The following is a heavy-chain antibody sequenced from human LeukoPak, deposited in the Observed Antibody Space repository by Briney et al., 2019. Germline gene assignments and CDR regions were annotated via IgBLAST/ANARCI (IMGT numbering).Heavy chain of an antibody. Sequence: SQTLSLTCAVSGGSISSGGYSWSWIRQPPGKGLEWIGYIYHSGSTYYNPSLKSRVTISVDRSKNQFSLKLSSVTAADTAVHYCARGEEGRFDYWGQGTLVTVSS. D-gene: IGHD1-26*01. V-gene: IGHV4-30-2*01. CDR3: ARGEEGRFDY. CDR2: IYHSGST. J-gene: IGHJ4*02. CDR1: GGSISSGGYS.